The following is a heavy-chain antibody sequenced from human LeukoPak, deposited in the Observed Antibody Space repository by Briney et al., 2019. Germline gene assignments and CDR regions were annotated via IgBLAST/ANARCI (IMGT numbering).Heavy chain of an antibody. CDR3: ARAWSYSTGWYNY. CDR2: IWYDGSNK. Sequence: GGSLRLSCAASGFTFSSYGMHWVRQAPGKGLEWVAVIWYDGSNKYYADSVKGRFTISRDNSKNTLYLQMNSLRVEDTAVYYCARAWSYSTGWYNYWGQGTLVTVSS. CDR1: GFTFSSYG. D-gene: IGHD6-19*01. J-gene: IGHJ4*02. V-gene: IGHV3-33*01.